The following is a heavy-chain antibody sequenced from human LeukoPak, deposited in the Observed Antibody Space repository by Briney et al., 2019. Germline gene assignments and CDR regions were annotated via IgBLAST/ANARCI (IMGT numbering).Heavy chain of an antibody. Sequence: GGSLRLSCAASGFTFSSYGMHWVRQAPGKGLEWVAVIWYDGSNKYYADSVKGRFTISRDNSKNTLYLQMNSLRAEDTAVYYCARELFREPLRRRYFDYWGQGTLVTVSS. J-gene: IGHJ4*02. CDR3: ARELFREPLRRRYFDY. V-gene: IGHV3-33*01. CDR2: IWYDGSNK. CDR1: GFTFSSYG. D-gene: IGHD2-21*01.